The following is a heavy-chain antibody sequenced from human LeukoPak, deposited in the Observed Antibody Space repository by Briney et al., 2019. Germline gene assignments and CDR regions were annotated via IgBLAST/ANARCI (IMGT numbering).Heavy chain of an antibody. CDR3: AKWKYSNSGIDDY. J-gene: IGHJ4*02. CDR1: GFTFSSYA. Sequence: GGSLRLSCAASGFTFSSYATHWVRQAPGKGLEWVAVISYDGSNKYYADSVKGRFTISRDNSKNTLYLQMNSLRAEDTAVYYCAKWKYSNSGIDDYWGQGTLVTVSS. V-gene: IGHV3-30*04. CDR2: ISYDGSNK. D-gene: IGHD6-6*01.